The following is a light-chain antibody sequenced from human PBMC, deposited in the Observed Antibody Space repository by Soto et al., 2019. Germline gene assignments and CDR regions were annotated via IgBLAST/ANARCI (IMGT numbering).Light chain of an antibody. Sequence: DIQMTQSPSSLSASVGDRVTITCRASQSISTYLNWYQQKAGLAPKLLIYAASSLQSGVPSRFSGSGSGTEFTLTISSLQPDDFATYYCQQYQSSWTFGQGTKVDIK. J-gene: IGKJ1*01. CDR3: QQYQSSWT. CDR1: QSISTY. V-gene: IGKV1-39*01. CDR2: AAS.